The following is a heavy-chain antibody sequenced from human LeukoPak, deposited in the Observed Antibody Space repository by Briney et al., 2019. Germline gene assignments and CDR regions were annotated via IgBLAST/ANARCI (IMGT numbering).Heavy chain of an antibody. V-gene: IGHV4-59*01. J-gene: IGHJ3*02. Sequence: SETLSLTCTVSGGSISYYYWSWIRQPPGKGLEWIGYIYYSGSTNYNPSLKSRVTISVDTSKNQFSLKLSSVTAADTAVCYCARVPPNYYDSSGSDAFDIWGQGTMVTVSS. CDR3: ARVPPNYYDSSGSDAFDI. D-gene: IGHD3-22*01. CDR1: GGSISYYY. CDR2: IYYSGST.